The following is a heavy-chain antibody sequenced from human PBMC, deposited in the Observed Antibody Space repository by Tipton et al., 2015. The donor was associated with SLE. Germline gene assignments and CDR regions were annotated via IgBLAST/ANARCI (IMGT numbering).Heavy chain of an antibody. CDR3: ARGGVVVTGRDSYYYGLDV. CDR1: GGSISSGTYY. J-gene: IGHJ6*02. V-gene: IGHV4-61*02. CDR2: FYSSGNT. Sequence: TLSLTCAVSGGSISSGTYYWSWIRQPAGRGLELIGFFYSSGNTNHNPSLNSRVTISVDTSKNQFSLNLGSVTAADTAVYYCARGGVVVTGRDSYYYGLDVWGQGTTVTVSS. D-gene: IGHD2-21*02.